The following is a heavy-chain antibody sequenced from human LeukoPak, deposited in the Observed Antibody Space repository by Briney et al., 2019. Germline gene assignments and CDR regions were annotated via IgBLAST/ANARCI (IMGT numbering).Heavy chain of an antibody. V-gene: IGHV3-7*01. J-gene: IGHJ4*02. D-gene: IGHD3-10*01. Sequence: GGSLRLSCAASGFTFSNYWMSWVRQAPGKGLEWVANIKQDGSEKYYVDSVKGRFTISRDNAKNSLYLQMNSLRAEDTAVYYCARLWFGELSNLDYWGQGTLVTVSS. CDR1: GFTFSNYW. CDR2: IKQDGSEK. CDR3: ARLWFGELSNLDY.